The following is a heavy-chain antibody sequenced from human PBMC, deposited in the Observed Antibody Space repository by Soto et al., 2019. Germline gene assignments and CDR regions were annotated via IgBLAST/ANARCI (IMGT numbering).Heavy chain of an antibody. CDR3: ARGARDFDY. Sequence: QVQLVESGGGVVQPGRSLRLSCAASGFTIDAYVMHWVRQAPGRELEWVALIWYDGRNKYYADSVKGRFTPSRDNSKNTLYPEMNSLRAEDTGVYYCARGARDFDYGGQGTLVTV. J-gene: IGHJ4*02. V-gene: IGHV3-33*01. CDR1: GFTIDAYV. CDR2: IWYDGRNK. D-gene: IGHD3-16*01.